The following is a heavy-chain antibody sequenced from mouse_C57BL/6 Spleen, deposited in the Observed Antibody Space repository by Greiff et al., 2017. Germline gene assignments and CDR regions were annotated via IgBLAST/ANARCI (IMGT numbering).Heavy chain of an antibody. J-gene: IGHJ1*03. CDR1: GYSFTGYY. V-gene: IGHV1-42*01. Sequence: VQLQQSGPELVKPGASVKISCKASGYSFTGYYMNWVKQSPEKSLEWIGEINPTTGGTTYNQKFKAKATLTVDKSSSTAYMQLKSLTSEDSAVYECARTGTNWDPYWYFDVWGTGTTVTVSS. CDR3: ARTGTNWDPYWYFDV. CDR2: INPTTGGT. D-gene: IGHD4-1*01.